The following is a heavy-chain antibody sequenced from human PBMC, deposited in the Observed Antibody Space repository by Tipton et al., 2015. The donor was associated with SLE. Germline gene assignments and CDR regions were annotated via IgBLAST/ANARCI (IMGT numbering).Heavy chain of an antibody. D-gene: IGHD6-19*01. CDR1: GGSFSGYY. CDR2: INHSGST. CDR3: ARPGVAGRWAVFDP. V-gene: IGHV4-34*01. J-gene: IGHJ5*02. Sequence: CAVYGGSFSGYYWSWIRQPPGKGLEWIGEINHSGSTNYNPSLKSRVTISVDTSKNQFSLKLSSVTAADTAVYYCARPGVAGRWAVFDPWGQGTLVTVSS.